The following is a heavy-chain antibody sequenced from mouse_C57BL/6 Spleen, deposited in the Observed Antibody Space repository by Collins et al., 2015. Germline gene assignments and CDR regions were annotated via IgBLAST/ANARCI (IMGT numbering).Heavy chain of an antibody. CDR3: ARNSGWEGYFDV. D-gene: IGHD3-1*01. V-gene: IGHV2-9-1*01. CDR2: MTTWRRQ. J-gene: IGHJ1*03. Sequence: GIMTTWRRQLIYXTLNTRLSISKDNSKSQVFLKMNSLQTDDTARYYCARNSGWEGYFDVWGTGTTVTVSS.